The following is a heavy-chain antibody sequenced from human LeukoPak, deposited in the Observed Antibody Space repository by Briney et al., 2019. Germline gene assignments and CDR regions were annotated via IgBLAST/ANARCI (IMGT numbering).Heavy chain of an antibody. V-gene: IGHV4-31*03. J-gene: IGHJ3*02. CDR2: IYYSGAT. Sequence: SSETLSLTCTVSGGSISSDGDYWSWIRQRPGKGLEWIGYIYYSGATYYSPSLKGRLTISIDTSKNQFSLKLSSVTAADTAVYYCAREDWDYAFDIWGQGTMVTVSS. D-gene: IGHD3/OR15-3a*01. CDR3: AREDWDYAFDI. CDR1: GGSISSDGDY.